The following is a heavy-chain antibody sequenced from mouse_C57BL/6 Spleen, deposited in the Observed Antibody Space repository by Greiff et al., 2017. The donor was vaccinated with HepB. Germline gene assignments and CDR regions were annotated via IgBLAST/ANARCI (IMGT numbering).Heavy chain of an antibody. CDR1: GYAFSSYW. J-gene: IGHJ4*01. Sequence: VKLQESGAELVKPGASVKISCKASGYAFSSYWMNWVKQRPGKGLEWIGQIYPGDGDTNYNGKFKGKATLTADKSSSTAYMQLSSLTSEDSAVYFCARGVGLGLGAMDYWGQGTSVTVSS. V-gene: IGHV1-80*01. CDR2: IYPGDGDT. D-gene: IGHD2-2*01. CDR3: ARGVGLGLGAMDY.